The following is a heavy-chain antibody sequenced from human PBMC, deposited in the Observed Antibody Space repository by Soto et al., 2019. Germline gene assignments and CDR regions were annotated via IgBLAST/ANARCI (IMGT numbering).Heavy chain of an antibody. J-gene: IGHJ1*01. V-gene: IGHV1-3*01. CDR3: VKGPVRGVTQTLVQYFQH. CDR1: GYTFSNFA. CDR2: INAGNWNT. Sequence: GASVKVSCKASGYTFSNFAMHWVRQAPGQRLEWMGWINAGNWNTKYSQKFQGRVTITRDTSASTAYMELSSLRSDDTAVYYCVKGPVRGVTQTLVQYFQHWGQGTLVTVSS. D-gene: IGHD3-10*02.